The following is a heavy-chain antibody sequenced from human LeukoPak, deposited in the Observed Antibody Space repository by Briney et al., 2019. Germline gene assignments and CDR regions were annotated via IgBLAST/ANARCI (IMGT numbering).Heavy chain of an antibody. CDR2: ISGSGGST. CDR3: AKVRGYSFFSQPEFDY. V-gene: IGHV3-23*01. J-gene: IGHJ4*02. D-gene: IGHD5-18*01. CDR1: GFTFSSYA. Sequence: QPGGSLRLSCAASGFTFSSYAMSWVRQAPGKGLEWVSAISGSGGSTYYADSVKGRFTISRDNSKNTLYLQMNSPRAEDTAVYYCAKVRGYSFFSQPEFDYWGQGTLVTVSS.